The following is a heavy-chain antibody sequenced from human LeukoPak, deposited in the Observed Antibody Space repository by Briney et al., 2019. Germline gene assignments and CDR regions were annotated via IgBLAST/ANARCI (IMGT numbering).Heavy chain of an antibody. CDR1: GFTFSNYA. J-gene: IGHJ4*02. V-gene: IGHV3-64*01. Sequence: GGSLRLSCAGSGFTFSNYAMYWVRQAPGKGLENVAGIGSNGDSTYYANSVKGRFTISRDNSKNTLFLQMGSLRAEDMAVYYCARGNVVGATRPFDYWGQGTLLTVSS. D-gene: IGHD1-26*01. CDR3: ARGNVVGATRPFDY. CDR2: IGSNGDST.